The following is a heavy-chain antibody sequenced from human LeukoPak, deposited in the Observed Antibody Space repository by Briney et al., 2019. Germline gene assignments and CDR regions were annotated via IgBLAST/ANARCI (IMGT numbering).Heavy chain of an antibody. CDR2: DNHSGSS. J-gene: IGHJ4*02. CDR1: GGSFRGYY. V-gene: IGHV4-34*01. Sequence: PSETLSLTCAVYGGSFRGYYWSWIRQPPGKGREWIGEDNHSGSSNYNASLKSRVTISVDTSKNQFSLKLSSVTAADTAVYYCARDPAAAGTYWGQGTLVTVSS. D-gene: IGHD6-13*01. CDR3: ARDPAAAGTY.